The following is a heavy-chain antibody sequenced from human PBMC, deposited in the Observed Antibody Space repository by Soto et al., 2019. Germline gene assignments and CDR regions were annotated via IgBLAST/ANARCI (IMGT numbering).Heavy chain of an antibody. CDR3: ASHGGSGSYYYYYYMDV. Sequence: EVQLVESGGGLVQPGGSLRLSCAASGFTFSSYSMNWVRQAPGKGLEWVSYISSSSSTIYYEDSVKGRFTNSRDNAKKSLYLQMNSLRAEDTAVYYCASHGGSGSYYYYYYMDVWGKGTTVTVSS. CDR2: ISSSSSTI. CDR1: GFTFSSYS. D-gene: IGHD3-10*01. J-gene: IGHJ6*03. V-gene: IGHV3-48*01.